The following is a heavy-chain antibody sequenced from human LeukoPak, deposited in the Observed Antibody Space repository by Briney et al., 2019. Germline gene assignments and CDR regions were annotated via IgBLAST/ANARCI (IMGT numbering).Heavy chain of an antibody. CDR3: AGHHPRNTVDF. Sequence: SETLSLTCTVSGGSISSYYWSWIRRPAGKGLEWIGRIYTSGSTNYNPSLKSRVTMSVDTSKNQFSLKLSSVTAADTAVYYCAGHHPRNTVDFWGQGTLVTVSS. CDR2: IYTSGST. J-gene: IGHJ4*02. V-gene: IGHV4-4*07. CDR1: GGSISSYY. D-gene: IGHD2/OR15-2a*01.